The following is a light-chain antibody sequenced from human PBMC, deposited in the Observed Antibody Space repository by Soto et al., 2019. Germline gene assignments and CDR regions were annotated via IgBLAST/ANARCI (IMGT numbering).Light chain of an antibody. V-gene: IGKV1-5*01. CDR3: QQYNSYSWT. Sequence: DIQMTQSPSTLSASVGDRVTITCRASQSISSWLAWYQQKPGKAPKLLIYDASSVESGFPSRFSGRRSGTEFTLTISSLQPDDFATYYCQQYNSYSWTFGQGTKVDIK. CDR1: QSISSW. CDR2: DAS. J-gene: IGKJ1*01.